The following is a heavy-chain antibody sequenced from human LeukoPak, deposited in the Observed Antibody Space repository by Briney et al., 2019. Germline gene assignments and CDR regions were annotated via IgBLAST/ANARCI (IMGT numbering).Heavy chain of an antibody. J-gene: IGHJ4*02. CDR3: ARDSGITLLRGVIDY. Sequence: QAGGSLRLSCAASGFTFSSCEMNWVRQAPGKGLEWVSYISSSGSTRYYADSVKGRFTISRDNAKNSLYLQINSLRAEDTALYYCARDSGITLLRGVIDYWGQGTLVTVSS. CDR2: ISSSGSTR. V-gene: IGHV3-48*03. D-gene: IGHD3-10*01. CDR1: GFTFSSCE.